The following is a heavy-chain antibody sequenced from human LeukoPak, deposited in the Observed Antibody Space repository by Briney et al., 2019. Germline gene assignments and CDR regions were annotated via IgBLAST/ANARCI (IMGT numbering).Heavy chain of an antibody. J-gene: IGHJ6*04. V-gene: IGHV3-30*04. D-gene: IGHD2-2*01. CDR3: ARDNALQYQLPDCYYYGMDV. CDR2: ISYDGSNK. Sequence: PGGSLRLSCAASGYTFSSYAMHWVRQAPGKGLEWVAVISYDGSNKYYADSVKGRFTISRDNSKNTLYLQMNSLRAEDTAVYYCARDNALQYQLPDCYYYGMDVWGKGTTVTVSS. CDR1: GYTFSSYA.